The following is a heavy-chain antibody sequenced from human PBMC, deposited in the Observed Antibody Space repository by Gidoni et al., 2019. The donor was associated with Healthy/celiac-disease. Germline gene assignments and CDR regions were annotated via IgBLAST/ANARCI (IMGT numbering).Heavy chain of an antibody. CDR2: TYYRSKWYN. J-gene: IGHJ6*02. CDR3: ARSITMVRGVIYYYYGMDV. Sequence: QVQLQQSGPGLVKPSQTLSLTCAISGDSVSSNSAAWNWIRQSPSRGLEWLGRTYYRSKWYNEYAVSVKSRITINPDTSKNQFSLQLNSVTPEDTAVYYCARSITMVRGVIYYYYGMDVWGQGTTVTVSS. CDR1: GDSVSSNSAA. V-gene: IGHV6-1*01. D-gene: IGHD3-10*01.